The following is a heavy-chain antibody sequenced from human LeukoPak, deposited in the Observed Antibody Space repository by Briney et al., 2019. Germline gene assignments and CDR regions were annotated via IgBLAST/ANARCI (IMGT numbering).Heavy chain of an antibody. D-gene: IGHD2-21*02. V-gene: IGHV1-69*13. J-gene: IGHJ3*02. CDR3: ATATYCGGDCYSVVVAFDI. CDR2: IIPIFGTA. CDR1: GYTVTRSG. Sequence: SVKVSCKASGYTVTRSGISWVRQAPGQGLEWMGGIIPIFGTANYAQKFQGRVTITADESTSTAYMELSSLRSEDTAVYYCATATYCGGDCYSVVVAFDIWGQGTMVTVSS.